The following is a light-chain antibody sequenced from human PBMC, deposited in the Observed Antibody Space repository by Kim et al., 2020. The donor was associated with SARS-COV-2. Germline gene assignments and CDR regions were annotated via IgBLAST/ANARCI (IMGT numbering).Light chain of an antibody. V-gene: IGLV2-11*01. J-gene: IGLJ3*02. CDR2: DVS. CDR1: SSDVGGYNY. Sequence: QSALTQPRSVSGSPGQSVTISCTGTSSDVGGYNYVSWYQHHPGKAPKLIIYDVSKWPSGVTDRFSGSKSGNTASLTISGLQAEDEADYYCCSYAGSYTLVFGGGTQLTVL. CDR3: CSYAGSYTLV.